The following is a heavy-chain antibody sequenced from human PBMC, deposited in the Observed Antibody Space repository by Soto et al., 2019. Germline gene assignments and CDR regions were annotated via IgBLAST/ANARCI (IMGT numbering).Heavy chain of an antibody. J-gene: IGHJ4*02. CDR3: AKERSSGWSFDY. CDR2: IYHSGST. D-gene: IGHD6-19*01. Sequence: PSETLSLTCAVSGGSISSGGYSWSWIRQPPGKGLEWIGYIYHSGSTYYNPSLKSRVTISVDRSKNQFSLKLSSVTAEDTAVFYCAKERSSGWSFDYWGQGTLVTVSS. CDR1: GGSISSGGYS. V-gene: IGHV4-30-2*01.